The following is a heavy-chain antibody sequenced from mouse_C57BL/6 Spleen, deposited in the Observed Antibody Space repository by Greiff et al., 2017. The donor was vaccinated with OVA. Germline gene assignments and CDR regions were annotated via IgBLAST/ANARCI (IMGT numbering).Heavy chain of an antibody. CDR1: GFTFSSYG. V-gene: IGHV5-6*01. Sequence: EVMLVESGGDLVKPGGSLKLSCAASGFTFSSYGMSWVRQTPDKRLEWVATISSGGSYTYYPDSVQGRFTISSDNAKNTLYLQMRSLKSEDTAMFYCARPTGNWYFDVWGTGTTVTVSS. CDR3: ARPTGNWYFDV. CDR2: ISSGGSYT. D-gene: IGHD4-1*02. J-gene: IGHJ1*03.